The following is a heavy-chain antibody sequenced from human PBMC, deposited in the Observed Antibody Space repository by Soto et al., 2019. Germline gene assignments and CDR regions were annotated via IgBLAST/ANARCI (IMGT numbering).Heavy chain of an antibody. CDR1: GYTFTSYF. Sequence: ASVKVAFKASGYTFTSYFIILLLHSPGQGLEWMGWISAYNGNTNYAQKLHCRVTMTTDTSTSTAYMELRSLRSDDTAVYYCARVPEYNWNWCYFEYWGKGNLVNVSS. D-gene: IGHD1-1*01. V-gene: IGHV1-18*04. CDR2: ISAYNGNT. J-gene: IGHJ4*02. CDR3: ARVPEYNWNWCYFEY.